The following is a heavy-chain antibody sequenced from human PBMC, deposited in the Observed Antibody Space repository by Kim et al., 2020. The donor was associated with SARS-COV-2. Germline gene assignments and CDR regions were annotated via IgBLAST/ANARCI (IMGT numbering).Heavy chain of an antibody. Sequence: YADSVKGRFTISRDNSKNTLYLQMNSLRAEDTAVYDCAKDSRDGYSFFDYWGQGTLVTVSS. D-gene: IGHD5-18*01. J-gene: IGHJ4*02. V-gene: IGHV3-30*02. CDR3: AKDSRDGYSFFDY.